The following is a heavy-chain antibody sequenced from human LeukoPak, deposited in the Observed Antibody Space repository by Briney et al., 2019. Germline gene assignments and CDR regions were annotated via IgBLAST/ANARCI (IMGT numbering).Heavy chain of an antibody. J-gene: IGHJ4*02. V-gene: IGHV4-59*08. CDR3: ARHTYGYDLYYFDY. CDR2: IYYSGST. CDR1: GGSISSYY. Sequence: SETLSLTCTVSGGSISSYYWSWIRQPPGKGLEWIGYIYYSGSTNYNPSLKSRVTISVDTSKNQFSLKLSSVTAADTAVYYCARHTYGYDLYYFDYWGQGTLVTVSS. D-gene: IGHD5-18*01.